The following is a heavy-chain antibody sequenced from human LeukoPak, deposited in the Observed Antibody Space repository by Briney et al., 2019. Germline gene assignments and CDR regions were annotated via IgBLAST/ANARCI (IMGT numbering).Heavy chain of an antibody. Sequence: GGSLRLSCAASGFTFSNFAISWVRQAPGKGLEWVSGISDSGDSTYYADSVKGRFTISRDNSKNTLYLQMNSLRVEDTAVYYCARDSSMLRGPLVIYYFDFWGQGTLVTVSS. CDR2: ISDSGDST. CDR3: ARDSSMLRGPLVIYYFDF. J-gene: IGHJ4*02. CDR1: GFTFSNFA. D-gene: IGHD3-10*01. V-gene: IGHV3-23*01.